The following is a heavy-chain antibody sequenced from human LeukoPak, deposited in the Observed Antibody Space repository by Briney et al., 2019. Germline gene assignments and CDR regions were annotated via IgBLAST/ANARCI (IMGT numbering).Heavy chain of an antibody. Sequence: ASVKVSCKASGYTFTGYYMHWVRQAPGQGLEWMGRINPNSGGTNYAQKFQGRVTMTRDTSISTAYMELSRLRSDDTAVYYCARAPTYYYDSSDYYYDSWGQGTLVTVSS. J-gene: IGHJ4*02. D-gene: IGHD3-22*01. V-gene: IGHV1-2*06. CDR1: GYTFTGYY. CDR2: INPNSGGT. CDR3: ARAPTYYYDSSDYYYDS.